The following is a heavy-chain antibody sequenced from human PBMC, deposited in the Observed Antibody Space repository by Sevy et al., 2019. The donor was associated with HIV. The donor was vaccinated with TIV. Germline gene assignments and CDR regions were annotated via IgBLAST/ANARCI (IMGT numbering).Heavy chain of an antibody. D-gene: IGHD3-22*01. Sequence: ASVKVSCKASGGTFSSYAISWVRQAPGQGLEWMGGIIPIFGTANYAQMFQGRVTITADESTRTAYMGLSSLRSEDTAVYYCAREVQTPYYYDSSGYYRLYYFDYWGQGTLVTVSS. V-gene: IGHV1-69*13. CDR3: AREVQTPYYYDSSGYYRLYYFDY. J-gene: IGHJ4*02. CDR2: IIPIFGTA. CDR1: GGTFSSYA.